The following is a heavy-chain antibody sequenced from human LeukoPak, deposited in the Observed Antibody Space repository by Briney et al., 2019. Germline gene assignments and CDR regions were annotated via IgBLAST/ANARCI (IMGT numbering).Heavy chain of an antibody. D-gene: IGHD2-15*01. CDR1: GFTFDDYA. CDR2: ISWDGGST. V-gene: IGHV3-43D*03. CDR3: ARFECSGGSCYRNYFDY. Sequence: GGSLRLSCAASGFTFDDYAMHWVRQAPGKGLEWVSLISWDGGSTYYADPVKGRFTTSRDTAKNSPYPQMNSPRAEDTAVYYCARFECSGGSCYRNYFDYWGQGTLVTVSS. J-gene: IGHJ4*02.